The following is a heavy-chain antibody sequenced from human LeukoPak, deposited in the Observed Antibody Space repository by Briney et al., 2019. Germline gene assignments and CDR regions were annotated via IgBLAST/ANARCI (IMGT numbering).Heavy chain of an antibody. CDR3: AKENGDYFDY. CDR1: GFTFSNYW. Sequence: GGSLRLSCAASGFTFSNYWMHWVRQAPGRGLVWVSRINSDGINTSYADSVKGRFTISRDNAKNTLNLQMNSLRAEDMALYYCAKENGDYFDYWGQGTLLTVSS. D-gene: IGHD2-8*01. V-gene: IGHV3-74*01. J-gene: IGHJ4*02. CDR2: INSDGINT.